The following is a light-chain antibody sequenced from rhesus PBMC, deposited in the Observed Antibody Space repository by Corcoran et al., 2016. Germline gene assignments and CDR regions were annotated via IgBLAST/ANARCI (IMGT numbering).Light chain of an antibody. CDR3: QQKSNWPLT. CDR1: QSVSSN. J-gene: IGKJ4*01. V-gene: IGKV3-35*01. Sequence: EIVMTQSPATLSLSPGERATLSCRARQSVSSNLAWFQQKPGQAPRLLIYDASNRATGIPDRFSGRGSGTDFTLTISSLEPEHVGIYYCQQKSNWPLTFGGGTKVEIK. CDR2: DAS.